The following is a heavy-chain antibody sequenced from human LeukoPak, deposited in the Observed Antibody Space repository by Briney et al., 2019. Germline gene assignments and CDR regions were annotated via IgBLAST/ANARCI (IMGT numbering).Heavy chain of an antibody. D-gene: IGHD5-24*01. CDR1: GGTFSSCA. J-gene: IGHJ4*02. V-gene: IGHV1-69*05. CDR2: IIPIFGTA. Sequence: ASVKVSCKASGGTFSSCAISWVRQAPGQGLEWMGGIIPIFGTANYAQKFQGRVTITTDESTSTAYMELSSLRSEDTAVYYCARGRMATKTNYFDYWGQGTLVTVSS. CDR3: ARGRMATKTNYFDY.